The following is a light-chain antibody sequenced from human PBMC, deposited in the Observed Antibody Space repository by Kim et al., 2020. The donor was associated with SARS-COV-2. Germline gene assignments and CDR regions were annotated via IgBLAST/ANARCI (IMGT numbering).Light chain of an antibody. CDR2: AVS. CDR3: QKYNSAPWT. V-gene: IGKV1-27*01. CDR1: QGISNY. Sequence: DIQMTQSPSSLSASVGDRVTITCRASQGISNYFAWYQQKPGKVPKLLMYAVSSLQSGVPSRFSGSGSGADFTLTISSLQPEDVATYYCQKYNSAPWTFGQGTKVDIK. J-gene: IGKJ1*01.